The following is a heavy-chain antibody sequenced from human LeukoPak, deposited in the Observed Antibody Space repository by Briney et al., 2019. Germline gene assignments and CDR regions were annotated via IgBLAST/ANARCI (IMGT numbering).Heavy chain of an antibody. J-gene: IGHJ4*02. CDR3: ARALITMIQPSLWLDY. CDR2: ISAYNGNT. Sequence: GASVKVSCKASGDTFTSYGISWGRQAPGQGLEWMGWISAYNGNTNYAQKLQGRVTMTTDTSTSTAYMELRSLRSDDTAVYYCARALITMIQPSLWLDYWGQGTLVTVSS. CDR1: GDTFTSYG. V-gene: IGHV1-18*04. D-gene: IGHD3-22*01.